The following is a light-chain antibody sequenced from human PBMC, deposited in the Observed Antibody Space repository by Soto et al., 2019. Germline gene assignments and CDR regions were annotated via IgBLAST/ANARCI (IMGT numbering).Light chain of an antibody. CDR2: GSS. CDR1: QSVSSNS. J-gene: IGKJ4*01. V-gene: IGKV3-20*01. CDR3: QQYGSSPLT. Sequence: EIVLTQSPGTLSLSPGEGDTLSCRASQSVSSNSLAWYQQKPGQAPRLLIYGSSTRATGIPDRFSGSWSGTDFTLTINRLEPEDFAVYYCQQYGSSPLTFGGGTKVEIK.